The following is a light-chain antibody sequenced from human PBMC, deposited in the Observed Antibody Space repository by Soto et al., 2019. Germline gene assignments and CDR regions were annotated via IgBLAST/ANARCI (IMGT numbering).Light chain of an antibody. Sequence: IVLTQSRATLSLSPGERATLSCRASQSVSSYLAWYQQKPGQAPRLLIYDASNRATGIPARFSGSGSGTDFTVTISSLEPEDFAVYYCQQRSNWPRVYTFGQGTKLEIK. CDR1: QSVSSY. CDR3: QQRSNWPRVYT. J-gene: IGKJ2*01. CDR2: DAS. V-gene: IGKV3-11*01.